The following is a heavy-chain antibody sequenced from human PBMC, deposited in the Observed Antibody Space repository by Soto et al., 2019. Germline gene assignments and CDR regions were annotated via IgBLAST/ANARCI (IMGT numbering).Heavy chain of an antibody. CDR2: ISGNGGST. CDR1: GFTFSSYA. Sequence: PGGSLRLSCAASGFTFSSYAMSWVRQAPGRGLEWVSIISGNGGSTYYAASVKGRFTISRDNTKNTLYLQMDSLTAEDTAVYYCAKGSEFSNSYTLDFDFWGQVAPVTFSS. V-gene: IGHV3-23*01. J-gene: IGHJ4*02. CDR3: AKGSEFSNSYTLDFDF. D-gene: IGHD6-6*01.